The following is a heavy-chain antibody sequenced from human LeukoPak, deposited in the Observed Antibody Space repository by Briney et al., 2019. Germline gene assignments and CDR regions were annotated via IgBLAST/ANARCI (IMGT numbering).Heavy chain of an antibody. CDR3: SRGLLRAFDL. V-gene: IGHV3-66*01. CDR2: PYSGGTT. CDR1: GFTVSGNF. Sequence: GSLRLSCAASGFTVSGNFMSWVRRAPGKGPEWISVPYSGGTTYYANSVKGRFTISRDNSKNTLYLQMNGLRAEDTAVYYCSRGLLRAFDLWGQGTMVTVSS. J-gene: IGHJ3*01.